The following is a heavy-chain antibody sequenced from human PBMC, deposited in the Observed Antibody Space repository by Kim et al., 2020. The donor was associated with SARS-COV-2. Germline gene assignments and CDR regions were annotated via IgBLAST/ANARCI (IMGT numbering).Heavy chain of an antibody. Sequence: GGSLRLSCAASGFTFSSYGMHWVRQAPGKGLEWVAVISYDGSNKYYADSVKGRFTISRDNSKNTLYLQMNSLRAEDTAVYYCARRYYDSSGYYQGDYWGQGTLVTVSS. V-gene: IGHV3-33*05. J-gene: IGHJ4*02. CDR3: ARRYYDSSGYYQGDY. D-gene: IGHD3-22*01. CDR1: GFTFSSYG. CDR2: ISYDGSNK.